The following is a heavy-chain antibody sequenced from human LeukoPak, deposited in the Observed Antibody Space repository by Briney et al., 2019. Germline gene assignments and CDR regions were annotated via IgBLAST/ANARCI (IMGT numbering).Heavy chain of an antibody. J-gene: IGHJ6*02. D-gene: IGHD6-13*01. CDR2: ISYSGNT. CDR1: GGSISSYY. V-gene: IGHV4-59*08. Sequence: SETLSLTCTVSGGSISSYYWNWLRQPPGKGLEWIGYISYSGNTNYNPSLKSRVTISVDKSKNQFSLKLSSVTAADTAVYFCATCTIAAGGYYYYGMDVWGQGTTVTVSS. CDR3: ATCTIAAGGYYYYGMDV.